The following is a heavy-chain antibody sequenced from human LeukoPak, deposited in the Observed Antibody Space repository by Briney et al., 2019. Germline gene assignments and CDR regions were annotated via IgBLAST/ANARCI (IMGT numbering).Heavy chain of an antibody. V-gene: IGHV3-33*08. D-gene: IGHD6-19*01. Sequence: PGGSLRLSCAASGFTFSSYEMNWVRQAPGKGLEWVAVIWYDGSNKYYADSVKGRFTISRDNSKNTLYLQMNSLRAEDTAVYYCARGPGYSSGWYYFDYWGQGTLVTVSS. CDR1: GFTFSSYE. CDR3: ARGPGYSSGWYYFDY. CDR2: IWYDGSNK. J-gene: IGHJ4*02.